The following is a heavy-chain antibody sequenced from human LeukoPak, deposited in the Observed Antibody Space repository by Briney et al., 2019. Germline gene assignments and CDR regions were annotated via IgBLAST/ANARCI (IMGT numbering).Heavy chain of an antibody. V-gene: IGHV3-20*04. CDR1: GFTFDDYG. CDR2: INWNGGST. J-gene: IGHJ4*02. CDR3: AKGKPDYYDSSENPGTPYDSQDYFDY. Sequence: PGRCLRLSCAASGFTFDDYGMSWVRQAPGKGLEWVSGINWNGGSTGYADPVKGRLTTSRDNAKKSLYLQMNSLRAEDTALYYCAKGKPDYYDSSENPGTPYDSQDYFDYWGQGTLVTVSS. D-gene: IGHD3-22*01.